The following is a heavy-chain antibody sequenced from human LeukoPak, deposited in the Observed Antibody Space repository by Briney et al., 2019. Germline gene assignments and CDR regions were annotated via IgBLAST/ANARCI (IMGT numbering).Heavy chain of an antibody. CDR2: IYYSGST. D-gene: IGHD4-23*01. CDR1: GGSISSYY. V-gene: IGHV4-59*08. J-gene: IGHJ6*03. CDR3: ARLHYGGNYGYYYYYMDV. Sequence: SETLSLTCTVSGGSISSYYWSWIRQPPGKGLEWIGYIYYSGSTNYNPSLKSRVTISVDTSKNQFSLKLSSVTAADTAVYYCARLHYGGNYGYYYYYMDVWGKGTTVTVPS.